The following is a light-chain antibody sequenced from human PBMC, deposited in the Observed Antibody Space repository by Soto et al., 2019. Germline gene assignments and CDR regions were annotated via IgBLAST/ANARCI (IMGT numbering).Light chain of an antibody. CDR2: NVY. Sequence: QSALTQPASVSGSPGQSITISCTGTSGDVGGYNSVSWYQHHPGKAPKLMIYNVYNRPSGVFHRFSGSKSGSTASLTISGLQAEDEADYYCSSYTYSSTYLFGTGTKVTVL. J-gene: IGLJ1*01. V-gene: IGLV2-14*03. CDR3: SSYTYSSTYL. CDR1: SGDVGGYNS.